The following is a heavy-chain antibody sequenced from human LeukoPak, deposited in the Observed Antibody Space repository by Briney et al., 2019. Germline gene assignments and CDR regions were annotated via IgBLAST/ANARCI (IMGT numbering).Heavy chain of an antibody. CDR2: ISYDGSNK. CDR3: AKGVPEYDFWSGYYPGQYGMDV. J-gene: IGHJ6*02. V-gene: IGHV3-30*18. Sequence: GGSLRLSCAASGFTFSSYGMHWVRQAPGKGLEWAAVISYDGSNKYYADSVKGRFTISRDNSKNTLYLQMNSLRAEDTAVYYCAKGVPEYDFWSGYYPGQYGMDVWGQGTTVTVSS. CDR1: GFTFSSYG. D-gene: IGHD3-3*01.